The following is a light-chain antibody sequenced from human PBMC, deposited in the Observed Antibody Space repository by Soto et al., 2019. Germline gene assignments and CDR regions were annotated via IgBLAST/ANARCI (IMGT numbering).Light chain of an antibody. Sequence: DILMTQSPSSLSASVGDRVTITCRASQGISNYLAWYQQKPGKVPKLLIYAASTLQSGVPSRFSGSGSGTDFTLTISSLQPEDVATYYCQKYNSALTFGGGTKVEIK. V-gene: IGKV1-27*01. CDR2: AAS. CDR3: QKYNSALT. J-gene: IGKJ4*01. CDR1: QGISNY.